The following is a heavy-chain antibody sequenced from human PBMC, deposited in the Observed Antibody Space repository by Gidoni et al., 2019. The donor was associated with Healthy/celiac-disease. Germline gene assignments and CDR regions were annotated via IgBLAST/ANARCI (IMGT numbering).Heavy chain of an antibody. CDR3: VKDSGSIFGVVIPGGYFDY. V-gene: IGHV3-64D*06. Sequence: EVQLVESGGGLVQPGGSLRLSCSASGFTFNSYAMHWVRQAPGKGLEYVSAISSNGGSTYYADSVKGRFTISRDNSKNTLYLQMSSLRAEDTAVYYCVKDSGSIFGVVIPGGYFDYWGQGTLVTVSS. D-gene: IGHD3-3*01. CDR2: ISSNGGST. J-gene: IGHJ4*02. CDR1: GFTFNSYA.